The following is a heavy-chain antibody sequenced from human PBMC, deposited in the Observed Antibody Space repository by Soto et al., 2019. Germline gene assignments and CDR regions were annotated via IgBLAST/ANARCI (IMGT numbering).Heavy chain of an antibody. J-gene: IGHJ3*02. CDR2: INHSGST. Sequence: SETLSLTCAVYGGSFSGYYWSWIRQPPGKGLEWIGEINHSGSTNYNPSLKSRVTISVDTSKNQFSLKLSSVTAADTAVYYCARTPGIYLAFDIWGQGTMVTVSS. V-gene: IGHV4-34*01. CDR3: ARTPGIYLAFDI. D-gene: IGHD6-13*01. CDR1: GGSFSGYY.